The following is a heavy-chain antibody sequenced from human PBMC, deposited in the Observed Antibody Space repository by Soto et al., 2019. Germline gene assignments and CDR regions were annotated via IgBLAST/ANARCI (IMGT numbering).Heavy chain of an antibody. J-gene: IGHJ4*02. V-gene: IGHV3-23*01. D-gene: IGHD4-17*01. Sequence: GGSLRLSCAASGFIFSSYAMSWVRQAPGKGLEWVSGLSPSGGSTYYADSVKGRFTISRDNSKNTLYLQMNSLRVEDTATYYCAKVLLPTVTTRGYFDYWGQGTLVTVSS. CDR2: LSPSGGST. CDR1: GFIFSSYA. CDR3: AKVLLPTVTTRGYFDY.